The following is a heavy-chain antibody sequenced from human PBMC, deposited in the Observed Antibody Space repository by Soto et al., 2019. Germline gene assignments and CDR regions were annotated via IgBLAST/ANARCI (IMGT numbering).Heavy chain of an antibody. J-gene: IGHJ6*02. CDR2: IYHSGRT. V-gene: IGHV4-4*02. CDR3: ATCQLGQYYYAMDV. D-gene: IGHD7-27*01. CDR1: GVSIVSSNW. Sequence: PSETLSLTCAVSGVSIVSSNWWTWVRQPPGKGLEWIGEIYHSGRTKYNPSLKSRVTISVDTSKNQFSLILSSVTAADTAVYYCATCQLGQYYYAMDVWGQGTTVTVYS.